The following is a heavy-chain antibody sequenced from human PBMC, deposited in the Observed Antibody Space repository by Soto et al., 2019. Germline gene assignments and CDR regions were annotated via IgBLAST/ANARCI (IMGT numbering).Heavy chain of an antibody. V-gene: IGHV3-30-3*01. CDR2: ISYDGSNK. D-gene: IGHD3-22*01. CDR1: GFTFSSYA. Sequence: QVQLVESGGGVVQPGRSLRLSCAASGFTFSSYAMHWVRQAPGEGLVWVAVISYDGSNKYYADSVKGRFTISRDNSKNTLYLQMNSLRAEDTAVYYCASSMIVVVPSEFDYWGQGTLVTVSS. J-gene: IGHJ4*02. CDR3: ASSMIVVVPSEFDY.